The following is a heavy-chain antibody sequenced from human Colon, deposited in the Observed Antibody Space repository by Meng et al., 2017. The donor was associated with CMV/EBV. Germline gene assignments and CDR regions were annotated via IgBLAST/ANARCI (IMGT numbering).Heavy chain of an antibody. CDR1: GFRFNHYG. CDR3: AKIPHYSDGPRDTFNV. D-gene: IGHD3-22*01. CDR2: ILYDGSNE. V-gene: IGHV3-30*02. Sequence: GGSLRLSCAASGFRFNHYGIDWVRQTPGKGLEWVAFILYDGSNEYYADSVRGRFTISRDNSKNTLFLQMNSLRPEDTGVYYCAKIPHYSDGPRDTFNVRGQGTLVTVSS. J-gene: IGHJ3*01.